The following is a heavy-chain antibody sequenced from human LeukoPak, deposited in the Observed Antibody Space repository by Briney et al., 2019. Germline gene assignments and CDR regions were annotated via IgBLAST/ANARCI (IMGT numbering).Heavy chain of an antibody. J-gene: IGHJ4*02. CDR1: GFTFSDYY. Sequence: GGSLRLSCAASGFTFSDYYMSWIRQAPGKGLECVSYISSEGLTIYYADSVKGRFTISRDDAKNSLYLQMNSLRGEDTAVYYCARGSSYGSGSHFDYWSQGTLVTVSS. V-gene: IGHV3-11*01. CDR3: ARGSSYGSGSHFDY. D-gene: IGHD3-10*01. CDR2: ISSEGLTI.